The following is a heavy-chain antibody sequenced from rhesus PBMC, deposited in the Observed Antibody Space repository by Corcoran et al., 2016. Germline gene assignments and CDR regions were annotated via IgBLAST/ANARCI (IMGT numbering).Heavy chain of an antibody. D-gene: IGHD5-36*02. V-gene: IGHV4S9*01. CDR2: IYGNSENT. Sequence: VQLQESGPGLLTPSETISLTCAVSVGSLSDYYYWYCFRLPPWKVLEWIGSIYGNSENTNYNPSRKSRVTISTDTSKNQFSRKLSSVTAADTAVYYCARRLATVTLSYFDYWGQGVLVTVSS. CDR3: ARRLATVTLSYFDY. CDR1: VGSLSDYYY. J-gene: IGHJ4*01.